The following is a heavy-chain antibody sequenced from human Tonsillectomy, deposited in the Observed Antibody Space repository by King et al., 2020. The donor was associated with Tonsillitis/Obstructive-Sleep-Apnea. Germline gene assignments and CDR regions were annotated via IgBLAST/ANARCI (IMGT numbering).Heavy chain of an antibody. CDR2: IYYSGTT. Sequence: VQLQESGPGLVKPSETLSLTCTVSDGSISSYYWSWVRQPPGKGLEWIGYIYYSGTTNYNPSLKSRATISVDTSKNQFSLKLRSVTAADTAVYYCARTKLDYGDYEFTYYMDVWGKGTTVTVSS. J-gene: IGHJ6*03. CDR1: DGSISSYY. D-gene: IGHD4-17*01. V-gene: IGHV4-59*01. CDR3: ARTKLDYGDYEFTYYMDV.